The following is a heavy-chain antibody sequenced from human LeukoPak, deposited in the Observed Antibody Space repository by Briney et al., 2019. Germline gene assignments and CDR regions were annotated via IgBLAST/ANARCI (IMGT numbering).Heavy chain of an antibody. CDR1: GFTFDNYW. D-gene: IGHD4-17*01. CDR2: IKQDGGQI. Sequence: GGSLRLSCTASGFTFDNYWMTWVRQPPGKGLEWVANIKQDGGQIYYLESVKGRFTVSRDNAKNSLYLQMNSLRAEDTAVYYCARLGARQMLEYWGQGTLVTVSS. V-gene: IGHV3-7*01. J-gene: IGHJ4*02. CDR3: ARLGARQMLEY.